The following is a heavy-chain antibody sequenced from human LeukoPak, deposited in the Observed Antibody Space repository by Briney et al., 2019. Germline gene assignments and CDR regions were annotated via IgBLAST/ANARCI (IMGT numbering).Heavy chain of an antibody. CDR1: GFTFSSYA. Sequence: GGSLRLSCAASGFTFSSYAMSWVRQAPGKGLEWVSAISGSGGSTYYADSVKGRFTISRDNSKNTLYLQMNSLRAEDTAVYYCAKELYYDSSGYYLGFDYWGQGTLVTVSS. CDR2: ISGSGGST. CDR3: AKELYYDSSGYYLGFDY. J-gene: IGHJ4*02. V-gene: IGHV3-23*01. D-gene: IGHD3-22*01.